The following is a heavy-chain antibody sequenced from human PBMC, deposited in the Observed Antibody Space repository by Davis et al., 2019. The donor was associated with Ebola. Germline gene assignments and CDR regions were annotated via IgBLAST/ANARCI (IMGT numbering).Heavy chain of an antibody. V-gene: IGHV4-59*01. D-gene: IGHD3-3*01. Sequence: MPSETLSLTCTVSGGSISSYYWSWIRQPPGKGLEWNGYIYYSGSTNYNPSLKSRVTISVDTSKNQFSLKLSSVTAADTAVYYCATVGYDFWSGQYNWFDPWGQGTLVTVSS. J-gene: IGHJ5*02. CDR1: GGSISSYY. CDR3: ATVGYDFWSGQYNWFDP. CDR2: IYYSGST.